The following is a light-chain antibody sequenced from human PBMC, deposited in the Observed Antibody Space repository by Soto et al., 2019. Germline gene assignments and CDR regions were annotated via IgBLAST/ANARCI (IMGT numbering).Light chain of an antibody. Sequence: QSVLTQPASVSGSPGQSITISCTGTSSDVGAYNYVSWYQQYPGRVPKLMIYEVSNRPSGISNRFSGSKSGDTASLTISGLQTEDEADYYCSSKTSSISYVFGTGTKVTVL. J-gene: IGLJ1*01. CDR1: SSDVGAYNY. CDR2: EVS. CDR3: SSKTSSISYV. V-gene: IGLV2-14*01.